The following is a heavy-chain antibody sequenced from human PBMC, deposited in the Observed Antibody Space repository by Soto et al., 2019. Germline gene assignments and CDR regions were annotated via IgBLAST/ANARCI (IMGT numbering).Heavy chain of an antibody. V-gene: IGHV3-23*01. CDR2: ISGSGGST. D-gene: IGHD3-22*01. Sequence: GGSLRLSCAASGFTFSSYAMSWVRQAPGKGLEWVSAISGSGGSTYYADSVKGRFTISRDNSKNTLYLQMNSLRAEDTAVYYCAKDRPYYDSSGYFGNAFDIWGQGTMVTVSS. CDR3: AKDRPYYDSSGYFGNAFDI. J-gene: IGHJ3*02. CDR1: GFTFSSYA.